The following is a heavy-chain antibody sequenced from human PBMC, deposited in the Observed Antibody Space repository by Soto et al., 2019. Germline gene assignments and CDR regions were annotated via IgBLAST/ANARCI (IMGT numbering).Heavy chain of an antibody. Sequence: PGGSLRLSCAASGLTFSSYHMRWVRQAPGKGLEWVSTITGGGGSTFYADSVKGRFTISRDNSKNTVYLQMNSLTAEDPALYYCVGGRSPPHCNIEYWGQGTLVTVSS. D-gene: IGHD2-15*01. V-gene: IGHV3-23*01. J-gene: IGHJ4*02. CDR1: GLTFSSYH. CDR3: VGGRSPPHCNIEY. CDR2: ITGGGGST.